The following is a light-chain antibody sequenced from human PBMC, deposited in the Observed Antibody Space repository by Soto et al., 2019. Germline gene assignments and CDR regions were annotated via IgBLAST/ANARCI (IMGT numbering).Light chain of an antibody. CDR1: QSVSSSY. Sequence: EIVWKQSPATLSLSPVEIATLSCISSQSVSSSYLAWYQQKPGQAPRLLIYGASSRATGIPDRFSGSGSGTDFTLTISRLEPEDFAVYYCQQYGSSPRTFGQGTRLEI. CDR2: GAS. V-gene: IGKV3-20*01. J-gene: IGKJ5*01. CDR3: QQYGSSPRT.